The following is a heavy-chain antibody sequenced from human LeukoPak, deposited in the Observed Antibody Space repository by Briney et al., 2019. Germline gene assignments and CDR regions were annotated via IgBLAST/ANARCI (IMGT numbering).Heavy chain of an antibody. V-gene: IGHV4-59*01. CDR3: ASGSGDYARAAY. D-gene: IGHD4-17*01. J-gene: IGHJ4*02. CDR1: GGSISSYY. Sequence: SETLSHTCTVSGGSISSYYWSWIRQPPGKGLEWIGYIYYSGSTNYNPSLKSRVTISVDTSKNQFSLKLRSVTAADTAVYYCASGSGDYARAAYWRQGTLVTVSS. CDR2: IYYSGST.